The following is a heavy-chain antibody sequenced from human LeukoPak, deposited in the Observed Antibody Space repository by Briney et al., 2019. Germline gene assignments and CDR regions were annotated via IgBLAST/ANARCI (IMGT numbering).Heavy chain of an antibody. CDR2: INPNSGGT. J-gene: IGHJ4*02. CDR1: GYTFTGYY. Sequence: ASVTVSCKASGYTFTGYYMHWVRQAPGQGLEWMGWINPNSGGTNYAQKFQGRVTITRDTSISTAYMELSRLRSDDTAVYYCARVRYRLAETYIDYWGQGTLVTVSS. CDR3: ARVRYRLAETYIDY. V-gene: IGHV1-2*02. D-gene: IGHD3-16*01.